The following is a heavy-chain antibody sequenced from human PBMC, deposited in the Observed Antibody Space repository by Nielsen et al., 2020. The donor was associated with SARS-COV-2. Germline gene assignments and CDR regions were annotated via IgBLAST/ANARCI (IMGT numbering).Heavy chain of an antibody. CDR1: GYTLTELS. CDR3: ASLYVYSSSWDGYAFDI. Sequence: ASVKVSCKVSGYTLTELSMHWVRQAPGKGLEWMGGFDPEDGETIYAQKFQGRVTITRDTSASTAYMELSSLRSEDTAVYYCASLYVYSSSWDGYAFDIWGQGTMVTVSS. V-gene: IGHV1-24*01. CDR2: FDPEDGET. J-gene: IGHJ3*02. D-gene: IGHD6-13*01.